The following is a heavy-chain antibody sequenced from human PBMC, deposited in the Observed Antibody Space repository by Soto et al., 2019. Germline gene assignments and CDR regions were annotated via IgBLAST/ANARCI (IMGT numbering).Heavy chain of an antibody. J-gene: IGHJ3*02. CDR1: GDSVSTNGVA. D-gene: IGHD6-13*01. V-gene: IGHV6-1*01. CDR2: TYYRAKWNT. Sequence: QVQLQQSGPGLLKTSQTLSLTCAISGDSVSTNGVAWNWIRLSPSRGLEWLGRTYYRAKWNTDYALSVKGRITINPDTSKNQFSLQLNSVTPEDTAVYYCARGKHSTFDIWGKGTMVAVYS. CDR3: ARGKHSTFDI.